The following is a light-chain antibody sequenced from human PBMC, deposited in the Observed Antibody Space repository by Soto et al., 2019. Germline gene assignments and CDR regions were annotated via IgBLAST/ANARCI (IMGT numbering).Light chain of an antibody. V-gene: IGKV3-20*01. CDR1: QRVGSSY. CDR3: QQYGSSPFT. J-gene: IGKJ4*01. CDR2: GAS. Sequence: EVVLTQSPGTLSLSPGEGATLSCKATQRVGSSYLAWYQQKPGQAPRLLIYGASNRATGIPDRFSGSGSGTDFILSFSRLEPEDFAVYFCQQYGSSPFTFGGGTKVEV.